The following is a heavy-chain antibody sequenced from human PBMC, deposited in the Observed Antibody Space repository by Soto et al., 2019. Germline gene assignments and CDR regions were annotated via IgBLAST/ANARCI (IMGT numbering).Heavy chain of an antibody. CDR2: IDQTGST. D-gene: IGHD5-12*01. J-gene: IGHJ2*01. CDR3: VRGDSGYDYSYLDP. V-gene: IGHV4-30-2*01. CDR1: GGSISSGDYS. Sequence: TLSLTCAVSGGSISSGDYSWNWIRQPPGGDLEWIGYIDQTGSTYYDPSLRSRVTISVDRSKNQFSLKLSSVTAADTAVYYCVRGDSGYDYSYLDPWSRGTPVTV.